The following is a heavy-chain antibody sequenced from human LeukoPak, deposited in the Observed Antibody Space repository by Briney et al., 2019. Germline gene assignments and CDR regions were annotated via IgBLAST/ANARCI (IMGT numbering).Heavy chain of an antibody. V-gene: IGHV1-46*02. CDR1: GYTFNNYY. D-gene: IGHD6-19*01. CDR3: ARQGAYSSAIGMGY. Sequence: GASVKVSCKASGYTFNNYYMYWVRQAPGQGLEWMGMINPSGGGTSYAQKFQGRVTMTRDTSTRTVYMEVSSLEPEDTAVYYCARQGAYSSAIGMGYWGQGTLVTVSS. J-gene: IGHJ4*02. CDR2: INPSGGGT.